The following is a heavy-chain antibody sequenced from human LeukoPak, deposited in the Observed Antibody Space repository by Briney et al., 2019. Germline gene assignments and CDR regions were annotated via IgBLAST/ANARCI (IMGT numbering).Heavy chain of an antibody. V-gene: IGHV4-59*01. J-gene: IGHJ4*02. CDR2: IYYSGMT. D-gene: IGHD4-17*01. CDR3: ASADYDDYYIDF. Sequence: SETLSLTCTVSGGSITSYYWSWIRQPPGKGLEWIGYIYYSGMTNYNPSLKSRVTISLDTSKNQFSLKLSSVTAADTAVYYCASADYDDYYIDFWGQGTLVTVSS. CDR1: GGSITSYY.